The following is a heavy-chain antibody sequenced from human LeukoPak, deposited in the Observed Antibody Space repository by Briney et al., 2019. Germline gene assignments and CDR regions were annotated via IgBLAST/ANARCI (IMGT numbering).Heavy chain of an antibody. D-gene: IGHD3-10*01. CDR3: ARARITMVRGAPAYMDV. CDR1: GGSISSYY. Sequence: PSETLSLTCTVSGGSISSYYWSWIRQPPGKGLEWIGYIYYSGSTNYNPSLKSRVTTSVDTSKNQFSLKLSSVTAADTAVYYCARARITMVRGAPAYMDVWGKGTTVTVSS. CDR2: IYYSGST. J-gene: IGHJ6*03. V-gene: IGHV4-59*01.